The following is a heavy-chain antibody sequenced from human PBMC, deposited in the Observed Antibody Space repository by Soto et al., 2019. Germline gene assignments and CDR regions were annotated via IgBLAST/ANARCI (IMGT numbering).Heavy chain of an antibody. D-gene: IGHD6-6*01. CDR3: ARIIAARLNWFDP. CDR2: IKQDGSEK. J-gene: IGHJ5*02. V-gene: IGHV3-7*01. Sequence: EVQLVESGGGVVQPGGSLRLSCAASGFTFSSYWMSWVRQAPGKGLEWVANIKQDGSEKYYVDAVKGRFTISRDNAKNSLYLQMNSLRAEDTAVYYCARIIAARLNWFDPWGQGTLVTGS. CDR1: GFTFSSYW.